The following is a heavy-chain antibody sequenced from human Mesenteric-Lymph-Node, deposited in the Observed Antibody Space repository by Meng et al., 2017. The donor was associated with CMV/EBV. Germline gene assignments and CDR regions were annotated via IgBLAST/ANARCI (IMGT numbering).Heavy chain of an antibody. J-gene: IGHJ4*02. CDR3: ARASGYYSTYFDS. V-gene: IGHV4-4*02. CDR1: GGSISSSNW. Sequence: VCGGSISSSNWWNWVRQPPGKGLEWIGEIYHSGSTNYSPSLKTRVTISVNKSKNQFSLKLSSVTAADTAAYYCARASGYYSTYFDSWGQGTLVTVSS. CDR2: IYHSGST. D-gene: IGHD5-12*01.